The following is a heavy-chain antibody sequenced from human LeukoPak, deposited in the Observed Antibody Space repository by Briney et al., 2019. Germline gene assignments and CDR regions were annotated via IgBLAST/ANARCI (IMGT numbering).Heavy chain of an antibody. V-gene: IGHV3-15*01. CDR2: IKSKTDGGTT. Sequence: GGSLRLSCAASGFTFSDAWMSWVRQAPGEGLEWVGRIKSKTDGGTTDYAAPVKGRFTISRDDSKNTLYLQMNSLKTEDTAVYYCTTTSDYGDHKRWGQGTLVTVSS. D-gene: IGHD4-17*01. CDR3: TTTSDYGDHKR. CDR1: GFTFSDAW. J-gene: IGHJ4*02.